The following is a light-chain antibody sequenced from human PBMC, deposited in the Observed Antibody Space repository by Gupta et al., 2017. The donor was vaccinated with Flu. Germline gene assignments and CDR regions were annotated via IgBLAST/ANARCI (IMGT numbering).Light chain of an antibody. V-gene: IGKV4-1*01. J-gene: IGKJ1*01. CDR1: QACFDSARNQAS. CDR3: QQHYRIPAT. CDR2: WAS. Sequence: SPGEQATNKRKAGQACFDSARNQASLAWCPSMLGEPPKLVIFWASIRESGVPDRFSGSGSGTDFTLTIISLQAEDVAVYYCQQHYRIPATFGQGTKVEIK.